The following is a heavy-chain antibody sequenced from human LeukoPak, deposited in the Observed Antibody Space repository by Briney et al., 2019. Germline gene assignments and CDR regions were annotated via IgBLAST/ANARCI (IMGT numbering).Heavy chain of an antibody. V-gene: IGHV3-74*01. CDR2: INSDGSST. CDR1: GFTFSSYY. Sequence: GGSLRLSCAASGFTFSSYYMHWVRQAPGQGLVWVSRINSDGSSTSYADSVKGRFTISRDNAKNTLYLQMNSLRAEDTAVYYCARAIAVTGTGGYHWCQGTLVTVSS. CDR3: ARAIAVTGTGGYH. D-gene: IGHD6-19*01. J-gene: IGHJ5*02.